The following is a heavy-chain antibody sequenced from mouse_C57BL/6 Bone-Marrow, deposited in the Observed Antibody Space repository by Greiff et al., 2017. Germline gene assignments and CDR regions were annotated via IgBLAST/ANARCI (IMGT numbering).Heavy chain of an antibody. Sequence: QVQLQQPGAELVKPGASVKLSCKASGYTFTSYWMHWVKQRPGQGLEWIGMIHPNSGSNNYNEKFKSKATLTVDKSSSTAYMQLSSLTSEDSAVYYCAREGCNYEGFAYWGQGTLVTVSA. CDR1: GYTFTSYW. CDR3: AREGCNYEGFAY. D-gene: IGHD2-1*01. J-gene: IGHJ3*01. CDR2: IHPNSGSN. V-gene: IGHV1-64*01.